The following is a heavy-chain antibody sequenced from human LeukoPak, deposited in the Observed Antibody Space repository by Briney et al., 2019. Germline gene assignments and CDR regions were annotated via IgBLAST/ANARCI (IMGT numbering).Heavy chain of an antibody. CDR1: GYNFASYT. CDR3: ARSSSGTYHY. CDR2: INGDNGNT. Sequence: EASVKVSCKTSGYNFASYTMHWLRQAHGQSPEWMGSINGDNGNTKYSEKFQGRVTFTRDTSASSAYMELSRLRSEDTAVYYCARSSSGTYHYWGQGTLVTVSS. J-gene: IGHJ4*02. V-gene: IGHV1-3*01. D-gene: IGHD3-10*01.